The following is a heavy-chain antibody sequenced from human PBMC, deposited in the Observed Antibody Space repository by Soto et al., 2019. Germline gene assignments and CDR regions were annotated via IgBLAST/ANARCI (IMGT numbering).Heavy chain of an antibody. J-gene: IGHJ3*02. Sequence: ASVKVSCKASGYTFTSYYMHWVRQAPGQGLEWMGIINPSGGSTSYAQKFQGRVTMTRDTSTSTVYMELSSLRSEDTAVYYCAHTFVDTAMVSADDAFDIWGQGTIVTVSS. CDR1: GYTFTSYY. V-gene: IGHV1-46*01. CDR3: AHTFVDTAMVSADDAFDI. D-gene: IGHD5-18*01. CDR2: INPSGGST.